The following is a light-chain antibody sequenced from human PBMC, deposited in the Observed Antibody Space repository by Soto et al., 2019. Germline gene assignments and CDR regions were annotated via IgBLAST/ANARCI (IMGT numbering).Light chain of an antibody. CDR2: EVS. J-gene: IGKJ1*01. Sequence: DVVMTQTPLSLSVAPGQPASISCRSSQSLLHITGETFLFWYLQKPGQSPQLLIYEVSTRVSGVPDRFSGSGSETDFTLTISDVEPEDFAVYYCHQRQSWPRTFGQGTNADIK. V-gene: IGKV2-29*01. CDR1: QSLLHITGETF. CDR3: HQRQSWPRT.